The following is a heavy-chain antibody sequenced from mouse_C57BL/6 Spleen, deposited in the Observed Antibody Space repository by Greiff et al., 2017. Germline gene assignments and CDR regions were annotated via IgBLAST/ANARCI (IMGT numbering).Heavy chain of an antibody. D-gene: IGHD2-5*01. CDR1: GYTFTSYW. Sequence: QVQLQQPGAELVKPGASVKLSCKASGYTFTSYWMHWVKQRPGRGLEWIGRIDPNSGGTKYNEKFKSKATLTVDKPSSTAYMQLSSLTSEDSAVYYCAAYYSNLDYYAMDYWGQGTSVTVSS. J-gene: IGHJ4*01. CDR2: IDPNSGGT. V-gene: IGHV1-72*01. CDR3: AAYYSNLDYYAMDY.